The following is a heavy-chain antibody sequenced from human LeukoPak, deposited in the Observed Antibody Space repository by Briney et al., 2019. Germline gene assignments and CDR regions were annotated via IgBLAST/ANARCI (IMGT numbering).Heavy chain of an antibody. J-gene: IGHJ3*02. CDR1: GYTFTGYG. CDR3: ARGPYYYDSSEGGGAFDI. Sequence: ASVKVSCKASGYTFTGYGISWVRQAPGQGLEWMGWISAYNGNTNYAQKFQGRVTMTRDTSTSTVYMELSSLRSEDTAVYYCARGPYYYDSSEGGGAFDIWGQGTMVTVSS. D-gene: IGHD3-22*01. V-gene: IGHV1-18*01. CDR2: ISAYNGNT.